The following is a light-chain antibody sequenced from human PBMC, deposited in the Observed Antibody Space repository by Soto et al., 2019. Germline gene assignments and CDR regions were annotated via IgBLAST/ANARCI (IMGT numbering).Light chain of an antibody. CDR2: GVS. CDR3: QQYANSPIT. Sequence: ELVLTQSPGPLSLSPGESAALSCRASQPVSSNFLALYQQKPGQAPRLLIYGVSSRASGIPDRFFGSGSGTDFTLTINRLEPEDFAVYYCQQYANSPITFGQGTRLEIK. J-gene: IGKJ5*01. V-gene: IGKV3-20*01. CDR1: QPVSSNF.